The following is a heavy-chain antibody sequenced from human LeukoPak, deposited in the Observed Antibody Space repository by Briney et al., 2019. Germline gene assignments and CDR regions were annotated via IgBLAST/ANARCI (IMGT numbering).Heavy chain of an antibody. J-gene: IGHJ6*02. CDR1: GGSISSYY. D-gene: IGHD6-6*01. V-gene: IGHV4-59*01. CDR3: ARDLRHYYYGMDV. Sequence: SETLSLTCTVSGGSISSYYWSWIRQPPGKGLEWIGYIYYSGSTNYNPSLKSRVTISVDTSKNQFSLKLSSVTAADTAVYYCARDLRHYYYGMDVWGQGTTVTVSS. CDR2: IYYSGST.